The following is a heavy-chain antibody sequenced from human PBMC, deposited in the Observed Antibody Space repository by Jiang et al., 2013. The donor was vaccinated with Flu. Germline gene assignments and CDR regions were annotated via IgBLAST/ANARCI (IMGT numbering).Heavy chain of an antibody. J-gene: IGHJ5*02. CDR3: ARAVYDFWSGYVTGSTRLDP. CDR2: ISAYNGNT. Sequence: GAEVKKPGASVKVSCKASGYTFTSYGISWVRQAPGQGLEWMGWISAYNGNTNYAQKLQGRVTMTTDTSTSTAYMELRSLRSDDTAVYYCARAVYDFWSGYVTGSTRLDPWGQGTLVTVSS. V-gene: IGHV1-18*01. CDR1: GYTFTSYG. D-gene: IGHD3-3*01.